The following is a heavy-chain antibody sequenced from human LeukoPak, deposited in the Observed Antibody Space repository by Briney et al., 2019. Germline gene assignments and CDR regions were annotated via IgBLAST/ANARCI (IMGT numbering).Heavy chain of an antibody. D-gene: IGHD6-19*01. Sequence: GGSLRLSCAASGFTFSSYSMNWVRQAPGKGLEWVSHISSSSSTIYYADSVKGRFTISRDNAKNSLYLQMNSLRAEDTAVYYCARAYTGYSSGWTFDYWGQGTLVTVSS. J-gene: IGHJ4*02. CDR1: GFTFSSYS. CDR2: ISSSSSTI. CDR3: ARAYTGYSSGWTFDY. V-gene: IGHV3-48*01.